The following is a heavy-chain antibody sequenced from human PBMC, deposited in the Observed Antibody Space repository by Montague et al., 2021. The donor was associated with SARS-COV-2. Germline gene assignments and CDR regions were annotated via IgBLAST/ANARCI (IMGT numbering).Heavy chain of an antibody. J-gene: IGHJ5*02. Sequence: SETLSLTCTVSGDSINSDTAFRGWVRQSPGKGLEWIGSMVYSGRNFYNGALRSRLTISVDTSKNQFSLELRAMTAADTGLYYCARHDHTDFGNPNWFDPWGQGTLVTVSS. V-gene: IGHV4-39*01. CDR2: MVYSGRN. D-gene: IGHD5-18*01. CDR3: ARHDHTDFGNPNWFDP. CDR1: GDSINSDTAF.